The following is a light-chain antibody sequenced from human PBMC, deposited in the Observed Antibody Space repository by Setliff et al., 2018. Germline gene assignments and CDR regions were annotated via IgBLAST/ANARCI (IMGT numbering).Light chain of an antibody. Sequence: QSVLTQPPSASGSPGQSVTISCTGTSSDIGGYKYVSWHQQHPGKAPKLMIFEVSKRPSGVPDRFSGSKSGNTASLTVSGLQAEDEADYYCSSYAGSNNYVFGTGTKVTVL. CDR2: EVS. CDR3: SSYAGSNNYV. J-gene: IGLJ1*01. CDR1: SSDIGGYKY. V-gene: IGLV2-8*01.